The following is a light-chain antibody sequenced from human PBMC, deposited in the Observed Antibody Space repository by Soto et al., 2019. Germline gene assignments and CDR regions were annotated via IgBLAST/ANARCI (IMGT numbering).Light chain of an antibody. Sequence: EIVLTQSPGTLSLSPGERATLSCRASQSVSSSYLAWYQQKPGQAPRLLIYGASSRATGIPDRFSGSGSGTDFTLTTRSLEPEDFAVCYCQQYGSSPPMYTFGQGTKLEIK. CDR3: QQYGSSPPMYT. V-gene: IGKV3-20*01. CDR2: GAS. CDR1: QSVSSSY. J-gene: IGKJ2*01.